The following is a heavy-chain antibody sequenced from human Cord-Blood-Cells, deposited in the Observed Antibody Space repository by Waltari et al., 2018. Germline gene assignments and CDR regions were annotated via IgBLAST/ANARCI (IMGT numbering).Heavy chain of an antibody. CDR3: TTVDY. Sequence: EVQLVESGGGLVKPGGSLRLSCAASGFTFSNAWMSWVRQAPGKGLEWVGRIESKTDGGNTDYDAPVKGRFTISRDDSKNTLYLQMNGLRTEHTAVYYCTTVDYWGQGTLVTVSS. J-gene: IGHJ4*02. V-gene: IGHV3-15*04. CDR2: IESKTDGGNT. CDR1: GFTFSNAW.